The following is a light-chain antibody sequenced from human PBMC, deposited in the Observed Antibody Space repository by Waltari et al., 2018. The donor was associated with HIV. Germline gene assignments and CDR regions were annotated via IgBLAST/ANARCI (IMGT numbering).Light chain of an antibody. CDR1: SSNLGTHA. J-gene: IGLJ1*01. V-gene: IGLV1-47*01. CDR3: AAWDDSLSGSYV. Sequence: QSVLTQPPSASATPGRRVTISCSGSSSNLGTHAVYWYQELPGTAPKLLLFGNGQRPSGVPDRFSGSKSGTSASLAISGLRSEDEADYYCAAWDDSLSGSYVFGTGTKVTVL. CDR2: GNG.